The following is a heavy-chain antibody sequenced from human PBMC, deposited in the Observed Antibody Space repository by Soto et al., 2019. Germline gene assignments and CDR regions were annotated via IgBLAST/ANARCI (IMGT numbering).Heavy chain of an antibody. D-gene: IGHD2-2*01. CDR2: IIPILGIA. Sequence: QVQLVQSGAEVQKPGSSVKVSCKASGGTFSSYTISWVRQAPGQGLEWMGRIIPILGIANYAQKFQGRVTITADKSTSTAYMELSSLRSEDTAVYYCARAHDCSSTSCYVFDYWGQGTLVTVSS. J-gene: IGHJ4*02. CDR3: ARAHDCSSTSCYVFDY. V-gene: IGHV1-69*02. CDR1: GGTFSSYT.